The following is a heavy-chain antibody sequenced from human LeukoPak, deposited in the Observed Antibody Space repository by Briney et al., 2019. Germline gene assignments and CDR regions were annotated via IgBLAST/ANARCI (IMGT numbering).Heavy chain of an antibody. CDR2: ISHSGTT. Sequence: SGTLSLTCDVSGGSIDITNYWSWVRQAPGKGLEWIGEISHSGTTNYNPSLRSRVAMSLDRGNNQFSLSLRSVTAADTAVYYCTRESWPFCPFAYWGQGVLVTVSS. CDR1: GGSIDITNY. J-gene: IGHJ4*02. D-gene: IGHD3-3*01. CDR3: TRESWPFCPFAY. V-gene: IGHV4-4*02.